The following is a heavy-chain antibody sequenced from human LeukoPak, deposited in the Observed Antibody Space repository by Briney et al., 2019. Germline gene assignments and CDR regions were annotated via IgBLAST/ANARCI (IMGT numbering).Heavy chain of an antibody. CDR2: IYYSGST. V-gene: IGHV4-59*01. CDR3: ARGGYYGSGNDFRFDP. CDR1: GGSISSYY. D-gene: IGHD3-10*01. J-gene: IGHJ5*02. Sequence: SETLSLTCTVSGGSISSYYWSWIRQPPGKGLEWIGYIYYSGSTNYNPSLKSRVTISVDTSKNQFSLKLTSVTTADTAVYFCARGGYYGSGNDFRFDPWGQGTLVTVSS.